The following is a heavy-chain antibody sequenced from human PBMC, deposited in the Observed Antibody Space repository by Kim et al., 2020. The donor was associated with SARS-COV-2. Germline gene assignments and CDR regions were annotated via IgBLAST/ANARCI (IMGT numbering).Heavy chain of an antibody. Sequence: GGSLRLSCAASGFTFSDYWMSWVRQAPGKGLEWVANIKEDGSQKYYVDSVKGRFTISRDSDNNSLYLQMNSLRVEEAAFYYCARDRSQNWDYDYWGQGTLVTVSS. CDR1: GFTFSDYW. J-gene: IGHJ4*02. CDR2: IKEDGSQK. CDR3: ARDRSQNWDYDY. V-gene: IGHV3-7*01. D-gene: IGHD7-27*01.